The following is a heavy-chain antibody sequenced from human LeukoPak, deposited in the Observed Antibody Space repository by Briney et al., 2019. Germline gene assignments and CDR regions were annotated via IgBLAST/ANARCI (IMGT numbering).Heavy chain of an antibody. J-gene: IGHJ6*03. CDR2: ISSSSTI. Sequence: GGSLRVSCAASGFTFSSFSMNWVRQAPGKGLEWVSYISSSSTIYYTDSVKGRFTVSRDNAGNSLYLQMNGLRADDTGVYYCAKTGNHYYFYMDVWGEGTTVTVSS. CDR1: GFTFSSFS. V-gene: IGHV3-48*01. D-gene: IGHD1-14*01. CDR3: AKTGNHYYFYMDV.